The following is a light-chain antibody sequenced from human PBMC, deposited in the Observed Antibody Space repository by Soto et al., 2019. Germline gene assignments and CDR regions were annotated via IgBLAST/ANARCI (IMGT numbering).Light chain of an antibody. CDR1: QSISIY. V-gene: IGKV1-39*01. CDR2: AAS. CDR3: QQTYSTPRT. J-gene: IGKJ1*01. Sequence: DIQMTQSPSSLSASVRDRVTITCRASQSISIYLNWYQQKPGKAPKLLIYAASSLQSGVPSRFSGSGSGTDFTLTISSLQPEDFATYYCQQTYSTPRTFGQGTKVEIK.